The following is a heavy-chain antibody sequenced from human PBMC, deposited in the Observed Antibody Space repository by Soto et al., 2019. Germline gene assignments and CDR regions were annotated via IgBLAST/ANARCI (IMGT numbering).Heavy chain of an antibody. CDR2: ISGSGGST. Sequence: EVQLLESGGGLVQPGGYLRLSCAASGFTFSSYAMSWVRQAPGKGLEWVSAISGSGGSTYYAASVKGRFTISSDNSKNTLYLQMNGLRAEDTAVYYCAKQRFLEWFPFDYWGQGTLVTVSS. V-gene: IGHV3-23*01. J-gene: IGHJ4*02. CDR1: GFTFSSYA. D-gene: IGHD3-3*01. CDR3: AKQRFLEWFPFDY.